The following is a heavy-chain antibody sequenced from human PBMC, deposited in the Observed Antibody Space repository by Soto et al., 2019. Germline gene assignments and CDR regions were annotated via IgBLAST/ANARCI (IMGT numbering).Heavy chain of an antibody. D-gene: IGHD6-19*01. CDR2: INAGNGNT. CDR3: ARLKMAGKSHDFDI. J-gene: IGHJ3*02. CDR1: GYTFTSYA. Sequence: ASVKVSCKASGYTFTSYAMHWVRQAPGQRLEWMGWINAGNGNTKYSQKFQGRVTITRDTSASTAYMELSSLRSEDTAVYYCARLKMAGKSHDFDIWGQGTMVTVSS. V-gene: IGHV1-3*01.